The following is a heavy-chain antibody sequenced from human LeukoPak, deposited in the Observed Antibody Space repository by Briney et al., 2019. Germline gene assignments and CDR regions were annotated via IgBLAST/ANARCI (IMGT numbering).Heavy chain of an antibody. CDR2: IYYSGST. CDR1: GGSISSYY. Sequence: SETLSLTCTVSGGSISSYYWSWIRQPPGKGLVWIGYIYYSGSTNYNPSLKSRVTISVDTSKNQFSLKLISVTAADTAVYYCARRRGYSCDYWGQGTMVTVSS. J-gene: IGHJ4*02. V-gene: IGHV4-59*01. CDR3: ARRRGYSCDY. D-gene: IGHD5-18*01.